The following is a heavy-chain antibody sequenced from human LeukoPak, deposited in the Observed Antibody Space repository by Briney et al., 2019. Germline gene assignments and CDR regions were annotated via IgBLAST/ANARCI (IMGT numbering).Heavy chain of an antibody. CDR2: IRKKADSYTT. J-gene: IGHJ4*02. D-gene: IGHD7-27*01. CDR1: GFTFSDYY. CDR3: ARGNRGFDY. V-gene: IGHV3-72*01. Sequence: GGSLRLSCAASGFTFSDYYMDWVRQAPGKGLEWVGRIRKKADSYTTEYAASVKGRFTISRDDSKNSLYLQMNGLKTEDTAVYYCARGNRGFDYWGQGTLVTVSS.